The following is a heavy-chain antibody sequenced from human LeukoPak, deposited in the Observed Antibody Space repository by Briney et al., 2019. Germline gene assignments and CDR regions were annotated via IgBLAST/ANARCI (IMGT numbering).Heavy chain of an antibody. V-gene: IGHV3-21*01. CDR1: GFTFSSYS. J-gene: IGHJ4*02. D-gene: IGHD3-9*01. CDR3: ARGLRYFDWLLYY. Sequence: GGSLRLSCAASGFTFSSYSMNWVRQAPGKGLEWVSSISSSSSYIYYADSVKGRFTISRDNAKNSLYLQMNSLRAEDTAVYYCARGLRYFDWLLYYWGQGTLVTVSS. CDR2: ISSSSSYI.